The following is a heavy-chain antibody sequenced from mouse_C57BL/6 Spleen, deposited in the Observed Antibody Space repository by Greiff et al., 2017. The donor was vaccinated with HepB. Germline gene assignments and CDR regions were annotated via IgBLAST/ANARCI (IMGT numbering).Heavy chain of an antibody. CDR3: ARVSNWDEGFDY. CDR1: GYSITSGYY. V-gene: IGHV3-6*01. Sequence: EVQRVESGPGLVKPSQSLSLTCSVTGYSITSGYYWNWIRQFPGNKLEWMGYISYDGSNNYNPSLKNRISITRDTSKNQFFLKLNSVTTEDTATYYCARVSNWDEGFDYWGQGTTLTVSS. J-gene: IGHJ2*01. D-gene: IGHD4-1*01. CDR2: ISYDGSN.